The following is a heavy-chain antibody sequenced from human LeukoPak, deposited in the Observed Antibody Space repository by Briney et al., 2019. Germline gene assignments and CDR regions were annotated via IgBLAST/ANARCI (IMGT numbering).Heavy chain of an antibody. CDR2: ISYDGSNK. CDR1: GFTFSRYG. CDR3: AKSEVGYWMTG. D-gene: IGHD3-9*01. J-gene: IGHJ4*02. V-gene: IGHV3-30*18. Sequence: GRSLRLSCAASGFTFSRYGMHWVRQAPGKGLEWVAVISYDGSNKYYADSVKGRFTISRDNSKNTLYLQMNSLRAEDTAVYYCAKSEVGYWMTGWGQGTLVTVSS.